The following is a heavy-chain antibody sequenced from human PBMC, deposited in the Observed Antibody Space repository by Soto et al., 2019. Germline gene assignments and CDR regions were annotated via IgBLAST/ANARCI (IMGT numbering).Heavy chain of an antibody. CDR1: GGSINSDKW. CDR2: VHRSGST. D-gene: IGHD3-22*01. V-gene: IGHV4-4*02. CDR3: ARRDYYDSTGYYED. J-gene: IGHJ4*02. Sequence: PSETLSLTCAVSGGSINSDKWWNWVRQPPGKGLEWIGEVHRSGSTNSNPSLKSRVTISVDKSQNHFSLKLSSVTAADTAVYFCARRDYYDSTGYYEDWGQGTPVTVSS.